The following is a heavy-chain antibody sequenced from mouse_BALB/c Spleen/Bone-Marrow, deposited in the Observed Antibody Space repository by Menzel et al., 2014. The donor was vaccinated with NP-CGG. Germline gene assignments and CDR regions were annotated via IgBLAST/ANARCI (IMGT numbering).Heavy chain of an antibody. Sequence: VKLVESGAELVRPGSSVKISCKSSGYAFNTYWINWVKQRPGQGLEWIGQIYPGDGDTDFNGKFKGKATLTADRSSNTAYMEFSSLTSEDSAVYFCARGGISVDYWGQGTTLTVSS. CDR2: IYPGDGDT. V-gene: IGHV1-80*01. J-gene: IGHJ2*01. CDR3: ARGGISVDY. CDR1: GYAFNTYW.